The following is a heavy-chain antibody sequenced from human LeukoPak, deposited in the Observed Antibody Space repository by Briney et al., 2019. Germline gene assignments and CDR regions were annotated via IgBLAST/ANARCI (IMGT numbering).Heavy chain of an antibody. Sequence: GGSLRLSCAASGFTFSSYWMSWVRQAPGKGLEWVANIKQDGSEKYYVDSVKGRFSISRDNAGNSLFLQMNSLRAEDTAVYYCARTDIYNSGWFDYWGQGTLVTVSS. CDR1: GFTFSSYW. V-gene: IGHV3-7*01. CDR2: IKQDGSEK. CDR3: ARTDIYNSGWFDY. J-gene: IGHJ4*02. D-gene: IGHD6-19*01.